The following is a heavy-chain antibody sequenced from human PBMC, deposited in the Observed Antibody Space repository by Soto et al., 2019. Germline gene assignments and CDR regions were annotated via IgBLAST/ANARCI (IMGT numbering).Heavy chain of an antibody. J-gene: IGHJ4*02. CDR3: VRDELDCTRGVCYTAYYFDY. CDR1: GYTFTTYG. D-gene: IGHD2-8*01. Sequence: QVQLAQSGAEVKKPGASVKVSCKASGYTFTTYGISWVRQAPGQGLEWMGWISTYNGNTIYAQNLQGRVTVTTDTSTKTAYMELGSLRSDDSAVYYCVRDELDCTRGVCYTAYYFDYWGQGTLVTVSS. V-gene: IGHV1-18*04. CDR2: ISTYNGNT.